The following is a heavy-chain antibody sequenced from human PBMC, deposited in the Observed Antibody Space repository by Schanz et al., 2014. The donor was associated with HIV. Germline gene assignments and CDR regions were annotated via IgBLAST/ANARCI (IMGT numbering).Heavy chain of an antibody. Sequence: QVQLVQSGAEVKKPGSSVKVSCKASGGTFSSYAISWVRLAPGQGLEWMGRIDIKTGGTIYARDFHGRVTLTRDTSTSTVYMELSGLRSDDTAMYYCARHNYRLNFDIRGQGTMVTVSS. D-gene: IGHD1-1*01. CDR2: IDIKTGGT. J-gene: IGHJ3*02. V-gene: IGHV1-2*06. CDR1: GGTFSSYA. CDR3: ARHNYRLNFDI.